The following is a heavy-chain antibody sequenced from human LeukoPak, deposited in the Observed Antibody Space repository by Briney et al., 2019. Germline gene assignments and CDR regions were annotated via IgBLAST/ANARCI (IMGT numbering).Heavy chain of an antibody. CDR3: ASGRCSSTSCYAPTIDY. CDR1: GGTFSSYA. CDR2: IIPIFGTA. V-gene: IGHV1-69*05. Sequence: ASVKVSCKASGGTFSSYAISWVRQAPGQGLEWMGGIIPIFGTANCAQKFQGRVTITTDESTSTAYMELSSLRSEDTAVYYCASGRCSSTSCYAPTIDYWGQGTLVTVSS. J-gene: IGHJ4*02. D-gene: IGHD2-2*01.